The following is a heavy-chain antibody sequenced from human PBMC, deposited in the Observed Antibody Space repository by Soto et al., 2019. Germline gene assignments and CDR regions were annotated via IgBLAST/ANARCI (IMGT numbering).Heavy chain of an antibody. J-gene: IGHJ4*02. CDR2: IYYSGST. D-gene: IGHD4-17*01. V-gene: IGHV4-59*01. CDR3: ARGSTVVTPEHFDY. CDR1: GGSISSYY. Sequence: PSETLSLTCTVSGGSISSYYWSWIRQPPGKGLEWIGYIYYSGSTNYNPSLKSRVTISVDTSKNQFSLKLSSVTAADTAVYYCARGSTVVTPEHFDYWGQGTLVTVSS.